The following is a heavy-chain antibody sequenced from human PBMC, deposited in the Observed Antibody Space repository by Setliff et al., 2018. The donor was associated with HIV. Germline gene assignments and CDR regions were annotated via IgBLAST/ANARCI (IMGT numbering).Heavy chain of an antibody. D-gene: IGHD3-22*01. CDR1: GFTFSNYE. J-gene: IGHJ4*02. Sequence: GGSLRLSCAASGFTFSNYEMNWVRQAPGKGLEWVSYISSSGTTIYYADSVKGRFTISRDNAKNSLYLQMNSLRAEDTALYYCAKAGGYDSSGYYYLDYWGQGTLVTVSS. CDR3: AKAGGYDSSGYYYLDY. V-gene: IGHV3-48*03. CDR2: ISSSGTTI.